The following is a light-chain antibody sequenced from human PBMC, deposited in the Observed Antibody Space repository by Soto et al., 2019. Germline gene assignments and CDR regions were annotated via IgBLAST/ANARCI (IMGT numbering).Light chain of an antibody. Sequence: ELVLTQSPGTLSVSPGERATLSCRASPTISSNNLAWSQPKPGQAPSLLIYGTSSRATGIPDRFSGSGSGTDCTLTISRLEPQDAAIDYCQQYGSWTCGQGTNVEI. CDR3: QQYGSWT. CDR2: GTS. J-gene: IGKJ1*01. CDR1: PTISSNN. V-gene: IGKV3-20*01.